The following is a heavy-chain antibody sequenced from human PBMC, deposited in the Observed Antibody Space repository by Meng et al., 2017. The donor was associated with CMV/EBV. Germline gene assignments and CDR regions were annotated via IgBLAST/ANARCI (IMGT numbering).Heavy chain of an antibody. D-gene: IGHD1-7*01. CDR1: GGTFSSYA. CDR3: ARDQKPALELGYAFDI. J-gene: IGHJ3*02. V-gene: IGHV1-2*02. Sequence: ASVKVSCKASGGTFSSYAISWVRQAPGQGLEWMGWINPNSGGTNYAQKFQGRVTMTRDTSISTAYMELSRLRSDDTAVYYCARDQKPALELGYAFDIWGQGTMVTVSS. CDR2: INPNSGGT.